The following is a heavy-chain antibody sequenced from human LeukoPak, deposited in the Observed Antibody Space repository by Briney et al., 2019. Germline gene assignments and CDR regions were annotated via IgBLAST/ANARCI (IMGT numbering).Heavy chain of an antibody. D-gene: IGHD3-10*01. CDR2: INPNSGGT. CDR3: AREIWLGQAKLFDY. Sequence: EASVKVSCKASGYTFTGYYMHWVRQAPGQGLEWMGWINPNSGGTNYAQKFQGRVTMTRDTSISTAYMELSSLRSEDTAVYYCAREIWLGQAKLFDYWGQGTLVTVSS. J-gene: IGHJ4*02. CDR1: GYTFTGYY. V-gene: IGHV1-2*02.